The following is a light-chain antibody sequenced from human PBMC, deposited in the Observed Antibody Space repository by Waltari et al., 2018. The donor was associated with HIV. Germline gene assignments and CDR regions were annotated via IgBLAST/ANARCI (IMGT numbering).Light chain of an antibody. CDR1: SSNIGSNH. J-gene: IGLJ2*01. CDR2: RNN. V-gene: IGLV1-47*01. CDR3: AAWDDSLRGVV. Sequence: QSVLTQPPSASGTPGQRVTISCSGSSSNIGSNHVHWYQQHPVTTPKLLIYRNNQRPPGVPDRVSGSKSGTSASRAISGLRSEHEADYYCAAWDDSLRGVVFGGGTKLTVL.